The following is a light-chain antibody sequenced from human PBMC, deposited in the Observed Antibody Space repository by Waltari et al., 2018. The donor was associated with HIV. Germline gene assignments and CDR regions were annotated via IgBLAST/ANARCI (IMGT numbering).Light chain of an antibody. J-gene: IGLJ2*01. V-gene: IGLV3-21*02. CDR2: DNS. CDR3: QVWDSSSDHVV. CDR1: NIGSKS. Sequence: SYVLTQPPSVSVAPGQTARITCGGNNIGSKSVHWYQQKPGQAPVLVVYDNSDRPSGVPERFSGSNSGNTATLTISRVEAGDEADFHCQVWDSSSDHVVFGGGTKLTVL.